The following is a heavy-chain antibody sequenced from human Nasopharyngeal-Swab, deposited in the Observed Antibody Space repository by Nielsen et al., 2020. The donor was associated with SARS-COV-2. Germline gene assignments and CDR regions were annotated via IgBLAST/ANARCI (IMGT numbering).Heavy chain of an antibody. CDR1: GYSFTSYW. Sequence: GESLKISCKGSGYSFTSYWIGWVRQMPGKGLEWMGIIYPGDSDTRYSPSFQGQVTISADKSVSTAYLQWSSLKASDTAMYYCARHGGAFLEWLLYPFDYWGQGTLVTVSS. CDR3: ARHGGAFLEWLLYPFDY. CDR2: IYPGDSDT. D-gene: IGHD3-3*02. V-gene: IGHV5-51*01. J-gene: IGHJ4*02.